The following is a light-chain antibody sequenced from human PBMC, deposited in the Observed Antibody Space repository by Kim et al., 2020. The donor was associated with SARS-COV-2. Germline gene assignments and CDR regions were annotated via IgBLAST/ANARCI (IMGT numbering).Light chain of an antibody. V-gene: IGLV4-69*01. CDR1: SGHSRYA. J-gene: IGLJ3*02. Sequence: ASVKLTCTLSSGHSRYAIAWHQQQPEKGPRYLMKLNSDGSHSKGGGIPDRFSGSSSGAERYLTISSLQSEDAADYYCQTWGTGIWVFGGGTQLTVL. CDR2: LNSDGSH. CDR3: QTWGTGIWV.